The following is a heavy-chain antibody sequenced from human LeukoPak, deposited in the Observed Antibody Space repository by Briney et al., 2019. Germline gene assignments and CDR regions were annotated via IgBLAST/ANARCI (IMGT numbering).Heavy chain of an antibody. CDR1: GFTFSSYW. CDR3: ARVFLRIAAADQGAFDI. D-gene: IGHD6-13*01. Sequence: GSLRLSCAASGFTFSSYWMHWVRQAPGKGLVWVSRINSDGSSTSYADSVKGRFTISRDNAKNTLYLQMNSLRAEDTAVYYCARVFLRIAAADQGAFDIWGQGTMVTVSS. CDR2: INSDGSST. V-gene: IGHV3-74*01. J-gene: IGHJ3*02.